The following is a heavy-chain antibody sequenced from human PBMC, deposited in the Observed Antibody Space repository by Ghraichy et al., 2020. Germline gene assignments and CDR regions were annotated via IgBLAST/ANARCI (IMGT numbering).Heavy chain of an antibody. Sequence: SLNISCAVSGGAISSSAYSWTWVRQPPEKGLEWIAYVYYDGSTYYNPSLKSRVTISLDNSKNQFSLELTSVTAADTAVYYCARALNDVGFDYWGQGTLVTVSS. CDR1: GGAISSSAYS. CDR3: ARALNDVGFDY. J-gene: IGHJ4*02. D-gene: IGHD1-1*01. V-gene: IGHV4-30-2*01. CDR2: VYYDGST.